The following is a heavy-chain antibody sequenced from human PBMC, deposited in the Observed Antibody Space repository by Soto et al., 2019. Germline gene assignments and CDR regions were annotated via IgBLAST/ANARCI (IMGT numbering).Heavy chain of an antibody. V-gene: IGHV4-59*01. J-gene: IGHJ4*02. CDR2: MYYTGNT. Sequence: QVQLQESGPGLVKPSETLSLTCTVSGGSMFNYYWSWIRQPQGKGLEWIGYMYYTGNTNYNPTLKSRVTISVDTSKNQFALKLSSVTAADTAVYYCARARRALDSSGIFDYWGQGTLVTVSS. D-gene: IGHD6-19*01. CDR3: ARARRALDSSGIFDY. CDR1: GGSMFNYY.